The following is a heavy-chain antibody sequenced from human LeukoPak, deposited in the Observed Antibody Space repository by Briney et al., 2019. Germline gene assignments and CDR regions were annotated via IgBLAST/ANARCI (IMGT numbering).Heavy chain of an antibody. Sequence: GASVKVSCKTSGYTFTNYGISWVRQAPGQGLEWRGWISGYNGNPRYAQKVQGRVTMTTDTSTNSAYMEVNSLRSDDTAIYYCARAPSLAVAGIRLFDYWGQGTLVIVSS. V-gene: IGHV1-18*01. J-gene: IGHJ4*02. CDR3: ARAPSLAVAGIRLFDY. CDR1: GYTFTNYG. CDR2: ISGYNGNP. D-gene: IGHD6-19*01.